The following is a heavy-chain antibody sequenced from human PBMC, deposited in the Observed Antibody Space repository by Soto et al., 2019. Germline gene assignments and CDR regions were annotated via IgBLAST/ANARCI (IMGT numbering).Heavy chain of an antibody. Sequence: GESLKISCKGSGYSVTVYWISWVRQMPGKGLEWMGRIDPSDSYTNYSPSFQGHVTISADKSISTAYLQWSSLKASDTAMYYCARHEGGLKNWFDPWGQGTHVTVSS. CDR1: GYSVTVYW. J-gene: IGHJ5*02. CDR2: IDPSDSYT. CDR3: ARHEGGLKNWFDP. D-gene: IGHD3-16*01. V-gene: IGHV5-10-1*01.